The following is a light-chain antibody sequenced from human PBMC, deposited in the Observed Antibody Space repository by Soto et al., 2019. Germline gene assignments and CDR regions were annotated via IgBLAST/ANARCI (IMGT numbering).Light chain of an antibody. V-gene: IGLV2-14*01. CDR1: SSDVGGYNY. CDR2: EVS. CDR3: SSYTSSSTYV. Sequence: QSVLTQPASVSGSPGQSIIISCTGTSSDVGGYNYVSWYQQHPGKAPKLMIYEVSNRPSGVSNRFSGSKSGNTASLTISGLQAEDDADYYCSSYTSSSTYVVGTGTKVTVL. J-gene: IGLJ1*01.